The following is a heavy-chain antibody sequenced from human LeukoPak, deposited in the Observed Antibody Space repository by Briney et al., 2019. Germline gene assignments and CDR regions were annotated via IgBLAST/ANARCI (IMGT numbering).Heavy chain of an antibody. D-gene: IGHD3-16*01. CDR2: ISSSSSYI. V-gene: IGHV3-21*01. CDR1: GFTFSSYS. CDR3: ARDLGGGAFDY. Sequence: GGFLRLSCAVSGFTFSSYSMNWVRQAPGKGLEWVSSISSSSSYIYYADSVKGRFTISRDNAKNSLYLQMNSLRAEDTAVYYCARDLGGGAFDYWGQGTLVTVSS. J-gene: IGHJ4*02.